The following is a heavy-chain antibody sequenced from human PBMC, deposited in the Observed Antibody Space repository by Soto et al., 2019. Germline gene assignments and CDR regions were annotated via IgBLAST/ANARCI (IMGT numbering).Heavy chain of an antibody. V-gene: IGHV4-59*08. J-gene: IGHJ6*03. D-gene: IGHD2-2*01. CDR1: GGSFSSYY. CDR2: IYYSGST. CDR3: AGRDCSGTNCYCLGYFYMDV. Sequence: QVQLQESGPGLVRPSETLSLTCTVSGGSFSSYYWTWIRQSPGKGLQWIGYIYYSGSTDYNPSLRGRAATPIYSSTNQFSRRLNSMIAADTAVYYCAGRDCSGTNCYCLGYFYMDVWGKGTTVTVSS.